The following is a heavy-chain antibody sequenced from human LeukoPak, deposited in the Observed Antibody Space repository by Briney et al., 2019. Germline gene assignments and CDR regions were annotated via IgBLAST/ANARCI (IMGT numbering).Heavy chain of an antibody. CDR2: ISSSGSTI. Sequence: GGSLRLSCAASGFTFSSYEMNWVRQAPGKGLEWVSYISSSGSTIYYADSVKGRFTISRDNAKNSLYLQMNSLRAEDTAVYYCASESGYKPAGGDYWGQGTLVTVSS. CDR3: ASESGYKPAGGDY. J-gene: IGHJ4*02. D-gene: IGHD5-12*01. CDR1: GFTFSSYE. V-gene: IGHV3-48*03.